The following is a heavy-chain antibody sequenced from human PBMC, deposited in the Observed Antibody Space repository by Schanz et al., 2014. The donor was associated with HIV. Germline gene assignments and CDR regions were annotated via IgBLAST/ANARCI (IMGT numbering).Heavy chain of an antibody. CDR3: ARAYDRSGYYYGY. J-gene: IGHJ4*02. Sequence: QVQLVQSGAEVKKPGASVKVSCKASGYTFTTYGITWVRQAPGQGLEWMGWISPNNGNRNYAQKLQGRVTMTTDTSATTAYMELRSLRSDETAVYYCARAYDRSGYYYGYWGQGTLVTVSS. CDR1: GYTFTTYG. CDR2: ISPNNGNR. D-gene: IGHD3-22*01. V-gene: IGHV1-18*01.